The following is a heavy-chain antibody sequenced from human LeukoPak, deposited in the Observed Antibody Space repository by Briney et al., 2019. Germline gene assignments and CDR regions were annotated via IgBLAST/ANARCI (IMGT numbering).Heavy chain of an antibody. V-gene: IGHV1-69*04. D-gene: IGHD2-2*01. CDR2: IIPSIGRT. CDR1: GGSFDSYA. Sequence: SVKVSCKSSGGSFDSYAVSWVRQAPGQGLEWMGRIIPSIGRTNYAQNFQGRVSITADKSAGTAYLAVSSLSVDDKGVYYWARGQFGGAAAAPFDHWGQGNLVIVSS. CDR3: ARGQFGGAAAAPFDH. J-gene: IGHJ5*02.